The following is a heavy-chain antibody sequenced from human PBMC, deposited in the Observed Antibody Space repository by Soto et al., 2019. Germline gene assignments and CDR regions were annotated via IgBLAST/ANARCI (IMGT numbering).Heavy chain of an antibody. CDR1: GGTFSSYA. V-gene: IGHV1-69*12. D-gene: IGHD3-22*01. CDR3: ARDYYHNEPGVPVMEVDY. J-gene: IGHJ4*02. CDR2: IIPIFGTA. Sequence: QVQLVQSGAEVKKPGSSVKVSCKASGGTFSSYAISWVRQAPGQGLEWMGGIIPIFGTANYAQKFQGRVTITADESTSTAYMELSSLRSEDTAVYYCARDYYHNEPGVPVMEVDYWGQGTLVTVSS.